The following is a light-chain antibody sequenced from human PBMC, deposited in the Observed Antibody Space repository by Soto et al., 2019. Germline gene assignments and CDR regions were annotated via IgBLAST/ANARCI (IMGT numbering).Light chain of an antibody. J-gene: IGKJ5*01. Sequence: EVLMTQSPATLSVSPGERATLSCRASHSVGNNIAWYQQKPGQAPRLLIYYASTRATGIPDRFSGSGSGTEFSLTISSLQSEDFALYYCQQYNYWPPITFGQGTRLEIK. CDR1: HSVGNN. V-gene: IGKV3-15*01. CDR2: YAS. CDR3: QQYNYWPPIT.